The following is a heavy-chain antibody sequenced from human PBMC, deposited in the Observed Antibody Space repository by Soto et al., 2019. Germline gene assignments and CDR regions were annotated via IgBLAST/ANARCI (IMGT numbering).Heavy chain of an antibody. D-gene: IGHD5-12*01. Sequence: QVQLQESGPGLVKPSETLSLTCTVSGGSISSYYWSWIRQPPGKGLEWIGYIYYSGSTNYNPSLTGRVTISVDTSKNQFSPKLSSVTAADTAVYYCARVRRREGYNCWGQGTLVTVSS. CDR2: IYYSGST. CDR3: ARVRRREGYNC. V-gene: IGHV4-59*01. J-gene: IGHJ4*02. CDR1: GGSISSYY.